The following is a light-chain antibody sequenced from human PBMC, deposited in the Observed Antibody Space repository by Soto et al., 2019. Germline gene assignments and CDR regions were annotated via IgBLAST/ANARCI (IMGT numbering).Light chain of an antibody. CDR1: SSNIGAGYD. Sequence: QSVLTQPPSVSGAPGQRVTISCTGSSSNIGAGYDVHWYQQLPGTAPKLLIYGNSNRPSGVPDRFSGSKSGTSASLAITGLQAEDEADYYCQSYDSSLSGYDFGTGTKVTDL. CDR2: GNS. J-gene: IGLJ1*01. CDR3: QSYDSSLSGYD. V-gene: IGLV1-40*01.